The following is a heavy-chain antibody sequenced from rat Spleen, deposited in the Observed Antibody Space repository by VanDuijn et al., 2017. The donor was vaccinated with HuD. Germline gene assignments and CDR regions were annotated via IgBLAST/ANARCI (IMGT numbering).Heavy chain of an antibody. Sequence: EVQLVESDGGLVQPGRSLKLSCAASGFTFSDYYMAWVRQAPTKGLEWVATIVFDGSNTYYRDSVKGRFTVSRDNAKNTLYLQLDSLRSEDTATYYCVRQDTSGYSNWFAYWGQGTLVTVSS. CDR3: VRQDTSGYSNWFAY. CDR1: GFTFSDYY. V-gene: IGHV5-29*01. D-gene: IGHD4-3*01. CDR2: IVFDGSNT. J-gene: IGHJ3*01.